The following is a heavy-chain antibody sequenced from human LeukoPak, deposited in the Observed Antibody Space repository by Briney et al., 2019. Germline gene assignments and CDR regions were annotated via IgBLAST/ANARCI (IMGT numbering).Heavy chain of an antibody. CDR3: ARAPVPYDRSRTDYRFDP. J-gene: IGHJ5*02. CDR1: GGSISSYY. V-gene: IGHV4-59*01. D-gene: IGHD2-2*01. CDR2: IYYSGST. Sequence: SETLSLTCSVSGGSISSYYWSWIRQPPGKGLEWIGYIYYSGSTNYNPSLKSRVTISLDTSKSQFSLKLTSVTAADTAVYYCARAPVPYDRSRTDYRFDPWGQGTLVTVAS.